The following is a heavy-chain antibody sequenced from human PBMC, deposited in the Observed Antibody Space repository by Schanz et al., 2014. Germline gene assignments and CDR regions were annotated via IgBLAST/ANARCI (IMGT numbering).Heavy chain of an antibody. CDR2: INSKDGQV. J-gene: IGHJ6*02. D-gene: IGHD6-19*01. V-gene: IGHV1-18*04. CDR3: ARENTAVAGMPRVMDV. Sequence: QVLLVQSGAEVKKPGASVKVSCKASGYKFITYGISWVRQAPGQGLEWMGWINSKDGQVNYAQKFQDRVTMTTDTSTSTAYMELSRLTSDDTAVFFCARENTAVAGMPRVMDVWGQGTTVTVTS. CDR1: GYKFITYG.